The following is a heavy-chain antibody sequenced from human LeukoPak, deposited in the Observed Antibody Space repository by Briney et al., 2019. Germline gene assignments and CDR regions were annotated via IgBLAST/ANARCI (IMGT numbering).Heavy chain of an antibody. CDR1: GYTFTSYG. CDR2: ISAYNGNT. Sequence: GESLKVSCKASGYTFTSYGISWVRQAPGQGLEWMGWISAYNGNTNYAQKLQGRVTMTTDTSTSTAYMELRSLRSDDTAVYYCARVGRFGELLGNPTANWGQGTMVTVSS. V-gene: IGHV1-18*01. D-gene: IGHD3-10*01. J-gene: IGHJ3*01. CDR3: ARVGRFGELLGNPTAN.